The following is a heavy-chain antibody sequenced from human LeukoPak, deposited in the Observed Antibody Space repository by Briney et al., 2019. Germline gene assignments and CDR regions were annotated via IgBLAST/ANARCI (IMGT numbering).Heavy chain of an antibody. CDR2: IIPIFGTA. V-gene: IGHV1-69*01. CDR1: GGTFSSYA. CDR3: ARFIRYCDNMNCPGGNMDV. D-gene: IGHD3-9*01. Sequence: GSSVKVSCKASGGTFSSYAISWVRQAPGQGLEWMGGIIPIFGTANYAQKFQGRVTITADESTSTAYMELSSLRSEDTAVYYCARFIRYCDNMNCPGGNMDVWGEGTTVTVSS. J-gene: IGHJ6*03.